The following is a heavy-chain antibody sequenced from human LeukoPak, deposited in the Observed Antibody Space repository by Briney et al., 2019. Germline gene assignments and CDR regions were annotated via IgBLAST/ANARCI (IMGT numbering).Heavy chain of an antibody. CDR1: GYTFTSYG. J-gene: IGHJ5*02. CDR2: ISAYNGNT. Sequence: GASVKVSCKASGYTFTSYGISWVRQAPGQGLEWMGWISAYNGNTNYAQKLQGRVTMTEDTSTDTAYMELSSLRSEDTAVYYCARDEGVAYCGGDCYPLDPWGQGTLVTVSS. D-gene: IGHD2-21*02. V-gene: IGHV1-18*01. CDR3: ARDEGVAYCGGDCYPLDP.